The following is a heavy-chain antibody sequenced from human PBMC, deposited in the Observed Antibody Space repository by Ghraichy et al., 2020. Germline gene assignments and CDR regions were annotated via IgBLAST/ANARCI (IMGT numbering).Heavy chain of an antibody. CDR1: GYTFTSYG. CDR3: ASHYYDSSGYYYFDY. CDR2: INAYNGNT. V-gene: IGHV1-18*01. J-gene: IGHJ4*02. D-gene: IGHD3-22*01. Sequence: ASLKVSCKSSGYTFTSYGISWVRQAPGQGLEWMGWINAYNGNTNYAQKLQGRVTMTTDTSTSTAYMELRSLRSDDTAVYYCASHYYDSSGYYYFDYWGQGTLVTVSS.